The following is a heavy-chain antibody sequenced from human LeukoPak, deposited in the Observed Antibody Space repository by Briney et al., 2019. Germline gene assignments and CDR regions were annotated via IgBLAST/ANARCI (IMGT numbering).Heavy chain of an antibody. CDR2: INPNSGGT. J-gene: IGHJ4*02. CDR1: GYTFTGYY. D-gene: IGHD4-23*01. V-gene: IGHV1-2*04. CDR3: ATIDMAVVTEEYYFDY. Sequence: ASVKVSCKASGYTFTGYYMHWVRQAPGQGLEWMGWINPNSGGTNYAQKFQGWVTMTRDTSISTAYMELSRLRSDDTAVYYCATIDMAVVTEEYYFDYWGQGTLVTVSS.